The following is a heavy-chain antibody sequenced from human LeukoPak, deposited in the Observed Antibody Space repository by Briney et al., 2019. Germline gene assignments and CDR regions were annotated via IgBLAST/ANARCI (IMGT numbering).Heavy chain of an antibody. D-gene: IGHD3-16*01. Sequence: SETLSLTCTVSGGSFSSYSWSWIRQPSGKGLEWIGEINHSGSANYSPSLRSRVTISIDTSNNQFSLILKSVTAADTSVYYCARIDPGLGWGIDYWGQGTLVTVSS. CDR1: GGSFSSYS. CDR2: INHSGSA. V-gene: IGHV4-34*01. CDR3: ARIDPGLGWGIDY. J-gene: IGHJ4*02.